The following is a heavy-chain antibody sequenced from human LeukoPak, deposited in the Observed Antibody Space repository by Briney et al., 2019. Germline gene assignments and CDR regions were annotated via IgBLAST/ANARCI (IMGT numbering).Heavy chain of an antibody. CDR2: ISWNSGSI. J-gene: IGHJ3*02. D-gene: IGHD3-22*01. Sequence: PGRSLRLSCAASGFTFDDYAMHWVRQAPGKGLEWVSGISWNSGSIGYADSVKGRFTISRDNAKNSLYLQMNSLRAEDTALYYCAKVRRYYYDSSGYYQNSAFDIWGQGTMVTVSS. V-gene: IGHV3-9*01. CDR1: GFTFDDYA. CDR3: AKVRRYYYDSSGYYQNSAFDI.